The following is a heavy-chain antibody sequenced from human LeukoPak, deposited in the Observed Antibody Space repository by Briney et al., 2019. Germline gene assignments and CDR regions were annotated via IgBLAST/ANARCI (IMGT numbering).Heavy chain of an antibody. V-gene: IGHV4-4*07. CDR1: GGTISSYY. D-gene: IGHD4-17*01. J-gene: IGHJ6*03. CDR2: IYTSGSN. CDR3: ARKGRGDYGDYYFYYYYMDV. Sequence: SETLSLTCTVSGGTISSYYWSWIGQPAGKGLEWIGRIYTSGSNNDHPSIKSRVTMSVDTSKNQFSLKLSSVTAADTAMYYCARKGRGDYGDYYFYYYYMDVWGKGTTVTVSS.